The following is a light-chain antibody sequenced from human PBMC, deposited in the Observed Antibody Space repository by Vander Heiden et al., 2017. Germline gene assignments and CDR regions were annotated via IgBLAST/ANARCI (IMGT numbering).Light chain of an antibody. CDR3: QQTYSAPRT. Sequence: DIQMAQSPSSLSSSVGEGVTITCRASQRISNYLNWYQQKPGKAPKLLIYAASSLQSWVPSRFSGSGSGTDFTLTISNLQPEDFATYYCQQTYSAPRTFGQGTKVEIK. CDR1: QRISNY. CDR2: AAS. V-gene: IGKV1-39*01. J-gene: IGKJ1*01.